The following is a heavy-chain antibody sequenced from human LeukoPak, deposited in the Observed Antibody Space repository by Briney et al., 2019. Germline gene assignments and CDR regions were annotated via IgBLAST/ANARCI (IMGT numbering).Heavy chain of an antibody. D-gene: IGHD2-21*01. CDR3: ARLTDCFDP. Sequence: PSETLSLTCTVSGGSISDYYWSWVRQPPGKGLEWIGYIYYSGSTKYNPSLKSRVTISIHTSHNQFSLRLTSMTAADTAVYYCARLTDCFDPWGQGTLVTVSS. J-gene: IGHJ5*02. V-gene: IGHV4-59*08. CDR1: GGSISDYY. CDR2: IYYSGST.